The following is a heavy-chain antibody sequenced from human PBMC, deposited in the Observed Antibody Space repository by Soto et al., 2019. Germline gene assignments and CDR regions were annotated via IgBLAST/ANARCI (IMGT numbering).Heavy chain of an antibody. D-gene: IGHD1-26*01. CDR2: IYYSGST. V-gene: IGHV4-59*01. Sequence: SETLSLTCTVSGGSISSYYWSWIRQPPGKGLEWIGYIYYSGSTNYNPSLKSRVTIAVDTSKNQFSLKLSSVTAADTAVYYCARDRVGATVYYYGMDVWGQGTTVTVSS. CDR1: GGSISSYY. J-gene: IGHJ6*02. CDR3: ARDRVGATVYYYGMDV.